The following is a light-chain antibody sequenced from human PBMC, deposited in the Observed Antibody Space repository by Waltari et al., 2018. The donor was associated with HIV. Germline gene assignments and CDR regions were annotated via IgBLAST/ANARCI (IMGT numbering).Light chain of an antibody. J-gene: IGLJ3*02. Sequence: SYELTQPPPVSLSPGQTARLTSSGDALPNQYAYWYQQKPGQAPVLGIYKDSERPSGIPERFSGSSAGTTVTLTISGVQAEDEADYYCQSADSSGNYQVFGGGTKLTVL. CDR1: ALPNQY. CDR3: QSADSSGNYQV. CDR2: KDS. V-gene: IGLV3-25*03.